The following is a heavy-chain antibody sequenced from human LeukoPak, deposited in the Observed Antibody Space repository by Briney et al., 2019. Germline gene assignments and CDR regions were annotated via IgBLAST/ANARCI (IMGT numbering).Heavy chain of an antibody. Sequence: GGSLRLSCAASGFTFSSSWMHWVRQAPGKGLVWVSRISDDGSSTSYVDSVKGRFTISRDNSKNTLYLQMNSLRAEDTAVYYCAREGEPGAFDIWGQGTMVTVSS. CDR2: ISDDGSST. D-gene: IGHD2-21*01. V-gene: IGHV3-74*01. CDR1: GFTFSSSW. J-gene: IGHJ3*02. CDR3: AREGEPGAFDI.